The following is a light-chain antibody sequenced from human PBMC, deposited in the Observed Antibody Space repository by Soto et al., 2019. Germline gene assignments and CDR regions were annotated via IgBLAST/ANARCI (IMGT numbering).Light chain of an antibody. J-gene: IGLJ2*01. CDR2: DNQ. CDR3: GTWDSSLTIGFI. V-gene: IGLV1-51*01. Sequence: QSALTQPPSVSAAPGQKVSISCSGSSSNVGKNFVSWYQHVPGKAPQLLIYDNQKRPSGIPDRFSASKSGTLATLDITGLQTGDEADYYCGTWDSSLTIGFIFGGGTKVTVL. CDR1: SSNVGKNF.